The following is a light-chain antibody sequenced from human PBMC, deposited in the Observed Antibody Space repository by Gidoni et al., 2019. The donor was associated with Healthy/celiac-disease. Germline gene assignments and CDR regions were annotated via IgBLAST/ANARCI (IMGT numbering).Light chain of an antibody. V-gene: IGKV3-11*01. Sequence: EFLLTQSPPTLSLSPGERATFSCRASQPVSSYLAWYQQKPAQAPRLLIYDASNRATGIPARFSGSGSGTDFTLTISSLEPEDFAVYYCQQRSNWPWTFGQGTKVEIK. CDR3: QQRSNWPWT. CDR2: DAS. CDR1: QPVSSY. J-gene: IGKJ1*01.